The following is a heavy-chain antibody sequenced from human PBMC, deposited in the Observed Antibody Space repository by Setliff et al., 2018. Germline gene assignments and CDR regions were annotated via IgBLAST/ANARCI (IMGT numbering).Heavy chain of an antibody. CDR3: TRSRGTTVYDY. CDR1: GFTFSSSA. CDR2: ISSTITST. V-gene: IGHV3-23*01. J-gene: IGHJ4*02. D-gene: IGHD1-7*01. Sequence: GSLRLSCAASGFTFSSSAMAWVRQAPGKGLEWVSAISSTITSTYCADSVKGRFTISRDNSKNTLYLQMNSLRAEDTAVYYCTRSRGTTVYDYWGQGTLVTVSS.